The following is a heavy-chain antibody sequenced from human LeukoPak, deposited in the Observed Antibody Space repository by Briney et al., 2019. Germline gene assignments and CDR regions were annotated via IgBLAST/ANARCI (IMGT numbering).Heavy chain of an antibody. CDR1: GYSFTSYW. D-gene: IGHD5-18*01. V-gene: IGHV5-51*01. Sequence: GESLKISCQGSGYSFTSYWIGWGRQMPGKGLEWMGIIYPGDSDTRYSPSFQGQVTISADKSISPDYLQWSSLKASDTAMYYCARHDGRGYSYTFDYWGQGTLVTVSS. CDR3: ARHDGRGYSYTFDY. J-gene: IGHJ4*02. CDR2: IYPGDSDT.